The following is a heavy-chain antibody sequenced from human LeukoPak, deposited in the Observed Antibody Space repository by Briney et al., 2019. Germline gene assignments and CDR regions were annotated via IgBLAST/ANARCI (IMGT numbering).Heavy chain of an antibody. CDR1: GGSISSGGYY. D-gene: IGHD2-2*01. V-gene: IGHV4-31*03. CDR3: ARLLVVVPAATRFDP. CDR2: IYYSGST. J-gene: IGHJ5*02. Sequence: PSQTLSPTCTVSGGSISSGGYYWSWIRQHPGKGLEWIGYIYYSGSTYYNPSLKSRVTISVDTSKNQFSLKLSSVTAADTAVYYCARLLVVVPAATRFDPWGQGTLVTVSS.